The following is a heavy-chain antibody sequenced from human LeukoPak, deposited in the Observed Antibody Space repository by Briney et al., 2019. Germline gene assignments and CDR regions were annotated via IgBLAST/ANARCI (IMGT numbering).Heavy chain of an antibody. V-gene: IGHV4-34*01. CDR1: GGSFSGYY. J-gene: IGHJ4*02. D-gene: IGHD6-6*01. Sequence: SETLSLTCAVYGGSFSGYYWSWIREPPGKGLEWIGEINHSGSTNYNPSLKSRVTMSVDTSKNQFSLNLSSVTAAETAVYYCARGQGGSSSSRLDYWGQGTLVTVYS. CDR3: ARGQGGSSSSRLDY. CDR2: INHSGST.